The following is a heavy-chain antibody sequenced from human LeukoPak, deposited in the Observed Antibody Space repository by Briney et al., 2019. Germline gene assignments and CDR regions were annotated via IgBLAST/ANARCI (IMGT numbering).Heavy chain of an antibody. J-gene: IGHJ4*02. CDR3: ARHDSHYGAYYYFDY. V-gene: IGHV4-59*08. Sequence: SETLSLTCTVSGGSISSYYWSWIRQPPGKGLEWIGYIYYSGSTNYNPSLKSRVTISVDTSKNQFSLKLSSVTAADTAVYYCARHDSHYGAYYYFDYWGQGTLVTVSS. D-gene: IGHD4-17*01. CDR2: IYYSGST. CDR1: GGSISSYY.